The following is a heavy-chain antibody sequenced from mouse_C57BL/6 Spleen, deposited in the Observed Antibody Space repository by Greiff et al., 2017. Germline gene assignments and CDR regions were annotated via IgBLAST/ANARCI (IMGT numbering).Heavy chain of an antibody. D-gene: IGHD1-1*01. V-gene: IGHV1-5*01. CDR3: TRSSFITTVVANYFDY. CDR2: IYPGNSDT. Sequence: EVQLQQSGTVLARPGASVKMSCKTSGYTFTSYWMHWVKQRPGQGLEWIGAIYPGNSDTSYNQKFKGKAKLTAVTSASTAYMELSSLTNEDSAVYYCTRSSFITTVVANYFDYWGQGTTLTVSS. J-gene: IGHJ2*01. CDR1: GYTFTSYW.